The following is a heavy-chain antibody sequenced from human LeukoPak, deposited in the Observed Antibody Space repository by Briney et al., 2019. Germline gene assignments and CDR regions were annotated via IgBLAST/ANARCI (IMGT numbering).Heavy chain of an antibody. CDR2: INSDGSST. D-gene: IGHD2-21*02. CDR1: GITFSSYW. CDR3: AREFIVVVTATSYGMDV. J-gene: IGHJ6*02. V-gene: IGHV3-74*01. Sequence: PGGSLRLSCAASGITFSSYWMHWVRQAPGKGPVWVSRINSDGSSTSYADSVKGRFTISRDNAENTLYLQMNSLRAEDTAVYYCAREFIVVVTATSYGMDVWGQGTTVTVSS.